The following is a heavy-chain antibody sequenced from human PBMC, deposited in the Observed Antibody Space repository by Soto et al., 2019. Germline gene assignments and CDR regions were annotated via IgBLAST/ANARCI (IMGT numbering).Heavy chain of an antibody. V-gene: IGHV1-18*04. D-gene: IGHD5-18*01. CDR3: ARSHSYGYSVGMDV. CDR2: ISAYNGNT. Sequence: GASVKVSCKASGYTFTSYGISCVRQAPGQGLEWMGWISAYNGNTNYAQKLQGRVTMTTDTSTSTAYMELRSLRSDDTAVYYCARSHSYGYSVGMDVWGQGTTVTVSS. CDR1: GYTFTSYG. J-gene: IGHJ6*02.